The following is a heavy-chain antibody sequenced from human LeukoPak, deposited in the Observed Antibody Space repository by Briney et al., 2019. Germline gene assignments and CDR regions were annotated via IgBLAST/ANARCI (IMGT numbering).Heavy chain of an antibody. CDR3: AQEGFAGAYDH. D-gene: IGHD7-27*01. CDR1: GFTFSSYA. CDR2: ISDSGASR. J-gene: IGHJ5*02. Sequence: GGTLTLSCAASGFTFSSYAMSWVRQSPGKGLEWISGISDSGASRYNAYPVRRRATTSRDNTKNTLLQQMNSMTAENSSLYYFAQEGFAGAYDHWGQGTLVTVSS. V-gene: IGHV3-23*01.